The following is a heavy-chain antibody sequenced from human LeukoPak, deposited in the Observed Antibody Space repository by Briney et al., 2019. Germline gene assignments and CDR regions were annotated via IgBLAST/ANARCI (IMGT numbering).Heavy chain of an antibody. D-gene: IGHD6-13*01. V-gene: IGHV4-59*08. CDR2: IYYSGST. Sequence: SETLSLTCTVSGGSISSYYWSWIRQPPGKGLEWIGYIYYSGSTTYNPSLKSRVTISVDTSKNQFSLKLSSVTAAGTAVYYCARHGGYRSNWYAFDIWGQGTMVTVSS. CDR1: GGSISSYY. J-gene: IGHJ3*02. CDR3: ARHGGYRSNWYAFDI.